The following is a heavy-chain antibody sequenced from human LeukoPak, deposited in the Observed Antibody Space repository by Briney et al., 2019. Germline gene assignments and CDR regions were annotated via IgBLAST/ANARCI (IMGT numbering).Heavy chain of an antibody. J-gene: IGHJ4*02. Sequence: ASVKVSCKASGYTFTGYYMHWVRQAPGQGLEWMGWINPNSGGTNYAQKFQGRVTMTRDTSISTAYMELSRLRSDDTAVYYCARDLDKNKRGLGYWGQGTLVTVSS. CDR1: GYTFTGYY. V-gene: IGHV1-2*02. D-gene: IGHD1/OR15-1a*01. CDR2: INPNSGGT. CDR3: ARDLDKNKRGLGY.